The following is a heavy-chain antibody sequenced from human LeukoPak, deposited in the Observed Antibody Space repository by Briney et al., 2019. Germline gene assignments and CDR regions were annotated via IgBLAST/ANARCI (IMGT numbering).Heavy chain of an antibody. Sequence: GASVKVSCKASGYTFTGYYTHWVRQAPGQGLEWMGWINPNSGGTNYAQKFQGRVTMTRDTSISTAYMELSRLRSDDTAVYYCARDARRIAAAGTPSWFDPWGQGTLVTVSS. V-gene: IGHV1-2*02. D-gene: IGHD6-13*01. CDR2: INPNSGGT. J-gene: IGHJ5*02. CDR1: GYTFTGYY. CDR3: ARDARRIAAAGTPSWFDP.